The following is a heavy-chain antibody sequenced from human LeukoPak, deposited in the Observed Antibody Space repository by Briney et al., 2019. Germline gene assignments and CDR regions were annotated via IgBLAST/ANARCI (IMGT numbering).Heavy chain of an antibody. D-gene: IGHD3-3*01. CDR2: INPNIGGT. J-gene: IGHJ1*01. CDR3: ATSYYDFWSYSSEYFQH. V-gene: IGHV1-2*02. CDR1: GYTFSGYY. Sequence: ASVKVSYKPSGYTFSGYYMHWVRQAPGQGREGMGWINPNIGGTKYAQKFHVRVTRTRDTSISPAYMELSRLRSADTAVYYCATSYYDFWSYSSEYFQHWGQGTLVTVSS.